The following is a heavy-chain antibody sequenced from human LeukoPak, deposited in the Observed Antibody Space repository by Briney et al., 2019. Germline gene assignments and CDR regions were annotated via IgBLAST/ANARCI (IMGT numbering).Heavy chain of an antibody. CDR3: ARDSPDPTTVVTSPPFDY. Sequence: GGSLRLSCAASGFSFSNYGMHWVRQAPGKGLEWVAVISYDGSNKDYADSVKGRFTISRDNSKNTLYLQMNSLRAEDTAVYYCARDSPDPTTVVTSPPFDYWGQGTLVTVSS. V-gene: IGHV3-30*03. CDR1: GFSFSNYG. D-gene: IGHD4-23*01. J-gene: IGHJ4*02. CDR2: ISYDGSNK.